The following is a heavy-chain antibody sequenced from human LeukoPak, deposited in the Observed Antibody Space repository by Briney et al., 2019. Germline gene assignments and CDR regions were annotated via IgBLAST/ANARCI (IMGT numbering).Heavy chain of an antibody. CDR2: ISSSSSYI. D-gene: IGHD4-17*01. V-gene: IGHV3-21*01. CDR3: ARAPTVTTEIDY. CDR1: GGSISSYY. Sequence: ETLSLTCTVSGGSISSYYWSWIRQPPGKGLEWVSSISSSSSYIYYADSVKGRFTISRDNAKNSLYLQMNSLRAEDTAVYYCARAPTVTTEIDYWGQGTLVTVSS. J-gene: IGHJ4*02.